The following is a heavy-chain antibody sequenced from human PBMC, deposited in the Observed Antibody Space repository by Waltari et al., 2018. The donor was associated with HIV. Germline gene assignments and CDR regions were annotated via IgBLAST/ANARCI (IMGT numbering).Heavy chain of an antibody. Sequence: QVQLQQWGAGLLKPSETLSLTCAVYGGSFSGYYCSWIRQPPGKGLEWIGEINHSGSTNYNPSLKSRVTISVDTSKNQFSLKLSSVTAADTAVYYCARSLRLGELSFDAFDIWGQGTMVTVSS. CDR3: ARSLRLGELSFDAFDI. D-gene: IGHD3-16*02. CDR2: INHSGST. V-gene: IGHV4-34*01. CDR1: GGSFSGYY. J-gene: IGHJ3*02.